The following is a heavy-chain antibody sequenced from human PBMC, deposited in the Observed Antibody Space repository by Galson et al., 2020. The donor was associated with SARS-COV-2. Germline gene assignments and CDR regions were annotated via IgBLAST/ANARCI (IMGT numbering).Heavy chain of an antibody. CDR1: GFTFSSYA. J-gene: IGHJ5*02. D-gene: IGHD2-21*02. CDR2: ISYDGSNK. CDR3: ARDRGSDFVS. Sequence: GESLKISCAASGFTFSSYAMHWVRQAPGKGLEWVAVISYDGSNKYYADSVKGRFTISRDNSKNTLYLQMNSLRAEDTAVYYCARDRGSDFVSWGQGTGVTVAS. V-gene: IGHV3-30-3*01.